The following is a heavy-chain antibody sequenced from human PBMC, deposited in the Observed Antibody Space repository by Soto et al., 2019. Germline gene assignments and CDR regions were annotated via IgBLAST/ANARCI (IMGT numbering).Heavy chain of an antibody. CDR3: ARDQSYCGGDCYSFIYYYYGMDV. V-gene: IGHV3-21*01. CDR1: GFTFSSYS. CDR2: ISSSSSYI. D-gene: IGHD2-21*02. Sequence: GGSLRLSCAASGFTFSSYSMNWVRQAPGKGLEWVSSISSSSSYIYYADSVKGRFTISRDNAKNSLYLQMNSLRAEDTAVYYCARDQSYCGGDCYSFIYYYYGMDVWGQGTTVTVSS. J-gene: IGHJ6*02.